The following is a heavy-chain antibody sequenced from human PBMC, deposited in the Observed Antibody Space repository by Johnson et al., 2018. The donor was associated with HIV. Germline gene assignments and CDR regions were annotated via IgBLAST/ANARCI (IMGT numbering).Heavy chain of an antibody. CDR3: ARDALQQVGPRGALNL. D-gene: IGHD6-13*01. V-gene: IGHV3-7*01. CDR2: IRQDGSAK. Sequence: MLLVESGGGVVQPGRSLRLSCAASGFTFSSFGMHWVRQAPGKGLECVANIRQDGSAKQYVDSVRGRFTISRDNTKKAVDLQMSSLRVEDTAVYFCARDALQQVGPRGALNLWGQGTMVTVSS. CDR1: GFTFSSFG. J-gene: IGHJ3*01.